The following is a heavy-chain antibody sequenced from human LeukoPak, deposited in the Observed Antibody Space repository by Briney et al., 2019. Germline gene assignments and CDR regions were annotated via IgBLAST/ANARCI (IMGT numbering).Heavy chain of an antibody. CDR2: ISGSGGST. CDR1: GFTFSSYA. CDR3: AKDRRTTKYYDILTGSLN. D-gene: IGHD3-9*01. J-gene: IGHJ4*02. V-gene: IGHV3-23*01. Sequence: GGSLRLSCAASGFTFSSYAMSWVRQAPGKGLEWVSAISGSGGSTYYADSVKGRFTISRDNSKNTLYLQMNSLRAEDTAVHYCAKDRRTTKYYDILTGSLNWGQGTLVTVSS.